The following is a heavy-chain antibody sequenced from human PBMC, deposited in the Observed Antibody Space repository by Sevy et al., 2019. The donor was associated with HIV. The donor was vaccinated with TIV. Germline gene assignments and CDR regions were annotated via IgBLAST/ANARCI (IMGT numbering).Heavy chain of an antibody. D-gene: IGHD6-19*01. Sequence: GGSLRLSCAASGFTFGSYSMNWVRQAPGKGLEWVSYISSGSRTIYYADSVKGRFTISRDNAKNSLYLQMNSLRDEDTAVYYWARTIGAVAVAGTRFDYWGQGTLVTVSS. J-gene: IGHJ4*02. CDR3: ARTIGAVAVAGTRFDY. V-gene: IGHV3-48*02. CDR1: GFTFGSYS. CDR2: ISSGSRTI.